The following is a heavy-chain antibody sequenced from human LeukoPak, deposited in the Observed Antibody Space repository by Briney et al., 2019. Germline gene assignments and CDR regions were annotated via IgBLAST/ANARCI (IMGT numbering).Heavy chain of an antibody. CDR3: ARGVVIRRGLYYFDY. CDR2: IYYSGST. Sequence: PGGSLRLSCAASGFTFSSYSMNWVRQPPGKGLEWIGSIYYSGSTYYNPSLKSRVTISVDTSKNQFSLKLSSVTAADTAVYYCARGVVIRRGLYYFDYWGQGTLVTVSS. D-gene: IGHD3-22*01. J-gene: IGHJ4*02. CDR1: GFTFSSYSMN. V-gene: IGHV4-39*01.